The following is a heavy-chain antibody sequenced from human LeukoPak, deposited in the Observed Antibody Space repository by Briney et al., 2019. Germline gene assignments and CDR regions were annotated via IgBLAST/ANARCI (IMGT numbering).Heavy chain of an antibody. D-gene: IGHD3-22*01. CDR2: ISAYNGNT. V-gene: IGHV1-18*01. Sequence: ASVKVSCKASGYTFTSYGISWVRQAPGQGLERMGWISAYNGNTNYAQKLQGRVTMTTDTSTSTAYMELRSLRSDDTAVYYCARDPYYYDSSGAFDIWGQGTMVTVSS. CDR3: ARDPYYYDSSGAFDI. J-gene: IGHJ3*02. CDR1: GYTFTSYG.